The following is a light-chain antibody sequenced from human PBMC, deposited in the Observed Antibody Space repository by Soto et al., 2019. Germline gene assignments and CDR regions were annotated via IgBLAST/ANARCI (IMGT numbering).Light chain of an antibody. V-gene: IGKV3-11*01. J-gene: IGKJ1*01. CDR2: GVS. CDR1: QNISTY. Sequence: EIVLTQSPATLSLSPGEGASVSCRASQNISTYLAWYQQRPGQVPRLLIYGVSKRAPAIPPRFSGSGSGTDFTLSVSGLETEDFATFYCQQRTNSPPWTFGQGTRVELK. CDR3: QQRTNSPPWT.